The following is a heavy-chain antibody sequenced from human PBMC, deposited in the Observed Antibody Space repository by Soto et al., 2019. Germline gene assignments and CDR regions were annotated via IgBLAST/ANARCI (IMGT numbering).Heavy chain of an antibody. J-gene: IGHJ4*02. V-gene: IGHV3-21*01. CDR3: ARDRHDYGVDY. D-gene: IGHD4-17*01. CDR1: GFTFSSYS. CDR2: ISSSSSYI. Sequence: EVQLVESGGGLVKHGGSLRLSCAASGFTFSSYSMNWVRQAPGKGLEWVSSISSSSSYIYYADSVKGRFTISRDNAKNSLYLQMNSLRAEDTAVYYCARDRHDYGVDYWGQGTLVTVSS.